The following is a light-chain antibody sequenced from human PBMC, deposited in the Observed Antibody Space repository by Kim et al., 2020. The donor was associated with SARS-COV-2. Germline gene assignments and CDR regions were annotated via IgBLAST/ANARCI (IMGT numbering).Light chain of an antibody. Sequence: DIQMTQSPSSLSASVGDRVTITCRASQSISTFLNWYQQTPRKAPRLLIYDASSLQTGVPSRFSGSGSGTDFTLTISSLRREGFTTYYCEQGHNFPRTFGQGTKLEI. V-gene: IGKV1-39*01. J-gene: IGKJ2*02. CDR2: DAS. CDR3: EQGHNFPRT. CDR1: QSISTF.